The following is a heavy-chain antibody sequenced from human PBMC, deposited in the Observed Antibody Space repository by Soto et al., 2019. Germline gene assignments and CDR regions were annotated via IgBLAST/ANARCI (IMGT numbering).Heavy chain of an antibody. V-gene: IGHV2-5*02. CDR1: GFSLTTDGEG. D-gene: IGHD1-26*01. J-gene: IGHJ4*02. Sequence: QITLKESGPTLVKSTQTLTLTCTFSGFSLTTDGEGVGWVRQSPAEALEWLALIYWDDDERYSPSLKTRLTITKDISSTQVVLGMTSMEPVDTGTYFCAHSRNLITEDAQVGDFDYWGQGT. CDR3: AHSRNLITEDAQVGDFDY. CDR2: IYWDDDE.